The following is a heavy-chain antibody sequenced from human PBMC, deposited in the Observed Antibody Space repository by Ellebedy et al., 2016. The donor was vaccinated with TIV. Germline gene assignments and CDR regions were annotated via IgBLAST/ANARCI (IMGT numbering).Heavy chain of an antibody. Sequence: SETLSLTCAVYGESFSGYYWSWIRQPPGKGLEWIGTIYYSGSTYYNPSLKSRVSMSLDTSKNQFSLSLSSVTAADTALYYCARHALVLDIEPYDWFDPWGQGALVTVSS. CDR1: GESFSGYY. J-gene: IGHJ5*02. D-gene: IGHD3-3*02. CDR2: IYYSGST. V-gene: IGHV4-34*01. CDR3: ARHALVLDIEPYDWFDP.